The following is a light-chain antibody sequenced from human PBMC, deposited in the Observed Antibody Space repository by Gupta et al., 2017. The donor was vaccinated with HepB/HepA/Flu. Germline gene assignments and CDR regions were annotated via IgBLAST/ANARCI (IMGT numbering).Light chain of an antibody. CDR2: QES. CDR3: RTWDSSTAHVV. CDR1: KSGDKY. Sequence: SYELTQAPSVSVSAGQTARIPCPGDKSGDKYAGWYHQQPARSPLLVIYQESKRPSGVPARFSGSNSGDAAALTISGTHATEEADYYCRTWDSSTAHVVFGGGTKLTVL. V-gene: IGLV3-1*01. J-gene: IGLJ2*01.